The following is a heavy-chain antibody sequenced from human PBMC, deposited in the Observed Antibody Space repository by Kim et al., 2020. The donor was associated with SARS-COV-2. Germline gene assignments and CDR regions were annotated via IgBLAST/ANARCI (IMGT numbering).Heavy chain of an antibody. CDR2: ISSSSSTI. Sequence: GGSLRLSCAASGFTFSSYSMNWVRQAPGKGLEWVAYISSSSSTIYYADSVKGRFTISRDNAKNSLYLQMNSLRAEDTAVYYCAKLIEAFDIGGQGPMVTVSS. J-gene: IGHJ3*02. CDR3: AKLIEAFDI. V-gene: IGHV3-48*01. D-gene: IGHD1-26*01. CDR1: GFTFSSYS.